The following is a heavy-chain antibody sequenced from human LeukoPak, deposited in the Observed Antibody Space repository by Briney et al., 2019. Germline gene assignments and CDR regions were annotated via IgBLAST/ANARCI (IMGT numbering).Heavy chain of an antibody. Sequence: ASVKVSCKASGYTFTGYYMHWVRQAPGQGLEWMGWINPNSGGTNYAQKFQGWVTMTRDTSISTAYMELRSLRSDDTAVYYCARSRRSYYDILTGYSTFDYWGQGTLVTVSS. CDR3: ARSRRSYYDILTGYSTFDY. J-gene: IGHJ4*02. D-gene: IGHD3-9*01. CDR2: INPNSGGT. CDR1: GYTFTGYY. V-gene: IGHV1-2*04.